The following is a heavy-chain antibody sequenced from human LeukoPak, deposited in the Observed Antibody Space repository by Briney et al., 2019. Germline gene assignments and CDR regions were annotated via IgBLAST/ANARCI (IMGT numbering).Heavy chain of an antibody. J-gene: IGHJ3*02. CDR2: INHRGRT. CDR1: GGSFSGYY. Sequence: SETLSLTCAVYGGSFSGYYWSWIRQPPGKGLEWIGEINHRGRTNYSPSLKSRVTISVDTSKNQFSLKLSSVTAADTAVYYCARIGVLLSFGELNLDASDIWGQGIMVTVSS. V-gene: IGHV4-34*01. CDR3: ARIGVLLSFGELNLDASDI. D-gene: IGHD3-10*01.